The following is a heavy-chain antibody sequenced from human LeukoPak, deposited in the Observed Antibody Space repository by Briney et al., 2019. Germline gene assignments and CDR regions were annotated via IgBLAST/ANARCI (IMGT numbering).Heavy chain of an antibody. J-gene: IGHJ5*02. D-gene: IGHD3-10*01. CDR2: INPNSGGT. V-gene: IGHV1-2*02. CDR3: ARGPIPRYGSGSYYRWFDP. CDR1: GYTLTGYY. Sequence: ASVKVSCKASGYTLTGYYMHWVRQAPGQGLEWMGWINPNSGGTNYAQKFQGRVTMTRDTSISTAYMELSRLRSDDTAVYYCARGPIPRYGSGSYYRWFDPRGQGTLVTVSS.